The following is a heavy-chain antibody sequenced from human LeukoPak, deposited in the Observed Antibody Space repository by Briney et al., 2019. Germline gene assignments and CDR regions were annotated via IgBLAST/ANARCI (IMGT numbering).Heavy chain of an antibody. CDR1: GGSISSYY. CDR2: IYYSGST. J-gene: IGHJ4*02. D-gene: IGHD3-3*01. V-gene: IGHV4-59*12. Sequence: PSETLSLTCTVSGGSISSYYWSWIRQPPGKGLEWIGYIYYSGSTNYNPSLKSRVTISVDTSKNQFSLKLSSVTAADTAVYYCASVLEWLPFDYWGQGTLVTVSS. CDR3: ASVLEWLPFDY.